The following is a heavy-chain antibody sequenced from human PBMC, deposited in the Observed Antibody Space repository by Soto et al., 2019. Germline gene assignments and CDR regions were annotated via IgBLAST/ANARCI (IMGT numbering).Heavy chain of an antibody. D-gene: IGHD1-26*01. J-gene: IGHJ4*01. CDR3: ATLIDFNVSYYHDY. Sequence: SENLSLTCAVYGVPFSGYYWRWNRQSPGKGLDWVGEFNHSANTNYNPSLKSRVTMLVDTSKNQFSLRLSSVTAADTAVYYCATLIDFNVSYYHDYWGPGALLTVSS. CDR2: FNHSANT. CDR1: GVPFSGYY. V-gene: IGHV4-34*01.